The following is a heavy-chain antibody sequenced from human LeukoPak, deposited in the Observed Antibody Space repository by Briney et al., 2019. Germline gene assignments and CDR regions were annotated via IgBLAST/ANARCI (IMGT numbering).Heavy chain of an antibody. CDR2: IYYSGST. D-gene: IGHD3-3*01. J-gene: IGHJ5*02. V-gene: IGHV4-59*01. CDR3: ARGGAITIFGVVIINSFDP. Sequence: PSETLSLTCTVSGGSISSYYWSWIRQPPGKGLEWIGYIYYSGSTNYNPSLKSRVTISVDTSKNQFSLKLSSVTAADTAVYYCARGGAITIFGVVIINSFDPWGQGTLVTVSS. CDR1: GGSISSYY.